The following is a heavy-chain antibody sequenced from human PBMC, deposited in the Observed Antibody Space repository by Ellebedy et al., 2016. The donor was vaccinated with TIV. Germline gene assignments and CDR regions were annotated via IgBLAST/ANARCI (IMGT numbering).Heavy chain of an antibody. D-gene: IGHD5-12*01. J-gene: IGHJ6*02. CDR3: ARDNGGYAHYSFGMDV. Sequence: GESLKISCIDSGLTFSRSAMNWVRQAPGKGLEWVALISFDGTNKYYADSVKGRFTISRDNAKNSVYLQMNSLRDEDTAVYHCARDNGGYAHYSFGMDVWGQGTTVTVSS. V-gene: IGHV3-30-3*01. CDR1: GLTFSRSA. CDR2: ISFDGTNK.